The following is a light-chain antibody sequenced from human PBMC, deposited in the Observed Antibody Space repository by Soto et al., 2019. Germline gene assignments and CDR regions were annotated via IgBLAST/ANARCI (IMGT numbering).Light chain of an antibody. J-gene: IGKJ4*01. Sequence: EIVLTQSPGTLSLSPGERATLSCRASQTVRNNYLAWYQQKPGQAPRLLIYGASTRATGIPARFSGSGSGTEFTLTISSLQSEDFAVYYCQQYNNWPQNTFGGGTKVDIK. CDR1: QTVRNN. CDR2: GAS. CDR3: QQYNNWPQNT. V-gene: IGKV3-15*01.